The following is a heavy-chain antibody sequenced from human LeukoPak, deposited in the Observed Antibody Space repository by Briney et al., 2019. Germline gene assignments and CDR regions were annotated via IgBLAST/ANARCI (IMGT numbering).Heavy chain of an antibody. Sequence: GGSLRLSCAASGFTFSSYAMSWVRQAPGKGLAWVSGISGSGRSTHSADSVKGRFTISRDNSKNMLYLQMNSLRAEDTALYYCPKALDGYNGMDVWGQGTTVIVSS. D-gene: IGHD3-16*02. CDR2: ISGSGRST. CDR3: PKALDGYNGMDV. J-gene: IGHJ6*02. CDR1: GFTFSSYA. V-gene: IGHV3-23*01.